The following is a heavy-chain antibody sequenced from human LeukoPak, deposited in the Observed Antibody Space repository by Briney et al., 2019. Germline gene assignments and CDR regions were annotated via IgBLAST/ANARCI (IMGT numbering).Heavy chain of an antibody. CDR1: GGSFSGYY. CDR3: AREETSTYNWFDP. CDR2: IYYSGST. Sequence: SETLSLTCAVYGGSFSGYYWSWIRRPPGKGLEWIGYIYYSGSTNYNPSLKSRVTISVDTSKNQFSLKLGSVTAADTAVYYCAREETSTYNWFDPWGQGTLVTVSS. V-gene: IGHV4-59*01. J-gene: IGHJ5*02.